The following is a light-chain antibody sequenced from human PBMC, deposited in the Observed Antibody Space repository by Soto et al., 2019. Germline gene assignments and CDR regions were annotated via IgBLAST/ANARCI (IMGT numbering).Light chain of an antibody. V-gene: IGLV2-14*01. J-gene: IGLJ1*01. CDR1: TSDIGAYNY. Sequence: NTITCTGTTSDIGAYNYFSCYQQRADTAPKLIIYEVTHRPSGVSNRFSGAKSGSTASLTISGLRAEDEGLYYCCSSSGTTALVFATGTKVTVL. CDR2: EVT. CDR3: CSSSGTTALV.